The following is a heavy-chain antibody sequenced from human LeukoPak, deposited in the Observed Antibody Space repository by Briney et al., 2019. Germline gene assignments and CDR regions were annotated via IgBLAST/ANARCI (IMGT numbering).Heavy chain of an antibody. V-gene: IGHV1-24*01. CDR3: ATLGYCSSTSCYENWFDP. Sequence: GASVKVSCKVSGYTLTELSTHWVRQAPGKGLEWMGGFDPEDGETIYAQKFQGRVTMTEDTSTDTAYMELSSLRSEDTAVYYCATLGYCSSTSCYENWFDPWGQGTLVTVSS. CDR1: GYTLTELS. D-gene: IGHD2-2*01. CDR2: FDPEDGET. J-gene: IGHJ5*02.